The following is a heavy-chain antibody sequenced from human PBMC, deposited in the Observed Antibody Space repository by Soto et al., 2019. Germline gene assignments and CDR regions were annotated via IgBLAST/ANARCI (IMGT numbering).Heavy chain of an antibody. V-gene: IGHV3-33*01. CDR2: IWYDGSNK. J-gene: IGHJ4*02. D-gene: IGHD6-13*01. Sequence: GGSLRLSCAASGFTFSSYGMHWVRQAPGKGLEWVAVIWYDGSNKYYADSVKGRFTISRDNSKNTLYLQMNSLRAEDTAVYYCARDQQLATDDYWGQGTLVTVSS. CDR3: ARDQQLATDDY. CDR1: GFTFSSYG.